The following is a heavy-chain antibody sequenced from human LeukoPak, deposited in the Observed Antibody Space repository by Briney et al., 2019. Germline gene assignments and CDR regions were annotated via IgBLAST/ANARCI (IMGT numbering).Heavy chain of an antibody. V-gene: IGHV4-31*03. Sequence: SGTLSLTCTDSGGSIDTGYYWNWIRQHPGKGLEWIGQISASGSTYYNPSLKSRLTMSDDTSTNQFSLKLSSVTAADTAVYYCARGDDHFDYWGQGSLVTVSS. CDR1: GGSIDTGYY. J-gene: IGHJ4*02. CDR3: ARGDDHFDY. CDR2: ISASGST.